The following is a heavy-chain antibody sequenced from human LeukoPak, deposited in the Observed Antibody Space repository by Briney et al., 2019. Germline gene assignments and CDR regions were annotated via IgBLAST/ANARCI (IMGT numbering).Heavy chain of an antibody. Sequence: ASVKVSCKASGYTFTSYYMHWVRQAPGQGLEWMGIINPSGGSTSYAQKFQGRVTMTRDTSTSAVYMELSSLRSEDTAVYYCASIYGDYGSAFDIWGQGTMVTVSS. V-gene: IGHV1-46*01. J-gene: IGHJ3*02. CDR3: ASIYGDYGSAFDI. CDR1: GYTFTSYY. CDR2: INPSGGST. D-gene: IGHD4-17*01.